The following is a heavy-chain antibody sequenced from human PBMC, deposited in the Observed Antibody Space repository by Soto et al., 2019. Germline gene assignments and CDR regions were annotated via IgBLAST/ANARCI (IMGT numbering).Heavy chain of an antibody. V-gene: IGHV3-73*01. D-gene: IGHD3-16*01. CDR3: ATPRPGSHGYSF. CDR2: IISKANSYAT. Sequence: PGGSLRLSCAASGFTFSGSAMHWVRQASGKGLEWVGRIISKANSYATAYAASVKGRFTISRDDSKNTAYLQMHALRTEDTAFYYCATPRPGSHGYSFWGHGALVTVSS. CDR1: GFTFSGSA. J-gene: IGHJ4*01.